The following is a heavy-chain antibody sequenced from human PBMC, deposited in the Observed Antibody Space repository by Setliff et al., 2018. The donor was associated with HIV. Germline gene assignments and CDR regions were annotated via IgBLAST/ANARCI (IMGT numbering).Heavy chain of an antibody. CDR1: GQSISGYY. Sequence: SETLSLTCAVYGQSISGYYWSWIRQTPGKGLEWIGEINHGGDTNYNPSLKSRVTISVDTSKNQFSLKLSSVTAADTAVYYCARGHCSGTNCYGVDYYGMDVWGQGTTVTVSS. CDR3: ARGHCSGTNCYGVDYYGMDV. V-gene: IGHV4-34*01. J-gene: IGHJ6*02. CDR2: INHGGDT. D-gene: IGHD2-2*01.